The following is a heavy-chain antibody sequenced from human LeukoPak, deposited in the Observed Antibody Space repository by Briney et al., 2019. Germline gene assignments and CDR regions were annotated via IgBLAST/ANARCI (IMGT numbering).Heavy chain of an antibody. CDR1: GYTFTSYD. CDR3: AREGFNMVRGVLPKEAWGWFDP. J-gene: IGHJ5*02. D-gene: IGHD3-10*01. CDR2: MNPNSGNT. V-gene: IGHV1-8*02. Sequence: ASVKVSCKASGYTFTSYDINWVRQATGQGLEWMGWMNPNSGNTGCAQKFQGRVTMTRDMSTSTVYMELSSLRSEDTAVYYCAREGFNMVRGVLPKEAWGWFDPWGQGTLVTVSS.